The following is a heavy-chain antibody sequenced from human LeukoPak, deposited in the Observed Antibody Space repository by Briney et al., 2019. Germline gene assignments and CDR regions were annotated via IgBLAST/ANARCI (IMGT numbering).Heavy chain of an antibody. V-gene: IGHV1-18*01. CDR3: ARSYYGSGSYGWDNWFDP. CDR1: GYTFTSYG. D-gene: IGHD3-10*01. CDR2: ISAYNGNT. J-gene: IGHJ5*02. Sequence: ASVKVSCKASGYTFTSYGISWVRQAPGQGLEWMGWISAYNGNTNYAQKFQGRVTITRDTSASTAYMELSSLRSEDTAVYYCARSYYGSGSYGWDNWFDPWGQGTLVTVSS.